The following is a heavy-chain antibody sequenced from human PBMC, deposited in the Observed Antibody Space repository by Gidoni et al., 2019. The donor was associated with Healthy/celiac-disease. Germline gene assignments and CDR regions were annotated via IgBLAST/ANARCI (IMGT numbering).Heavy chain of an antibody. D-gene: IGHD3-22*01. CDR3: ARQTYYYDSRAEHVGAFDI. V-gene: IGHV4-39*01. CDR2: IDYSGRT. Sequence: QLQLQESGPGLVKPSETLSLTCTVSGGSISSSSYYWGWIRQPPGKGLEWIGSIDYSGRTYYNPYLKSRGTISVDTSKNQFSLKLSSVTAADTAVYYCARQTYYYDSRAEHVGAFDIWGQGTMVTVSS. CDR1: GGSISSSSYY. J-gene: IGHJ3*02.